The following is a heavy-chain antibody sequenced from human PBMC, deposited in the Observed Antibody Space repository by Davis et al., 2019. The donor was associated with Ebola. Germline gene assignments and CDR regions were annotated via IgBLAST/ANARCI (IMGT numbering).Heavy chain of an antibody. CDR3: ARLGGVPLGAFDI. Sequence: MPSETLSLTCTVSGGSITHYDWNWIRQPLGKGLEWIAYISHSGITNYGPSLKSRVAISMDTSKNQFSLKLNSVTAADTALYYCARLGGVPLGAFDIWGQGTMVTVSS. J-gene: IGHJ3*02. CDR1: GGSITHYD. CDR2: ISHSGIT. D-gene: IGHD3-16*01. V-gene: IGHV4-59*08.